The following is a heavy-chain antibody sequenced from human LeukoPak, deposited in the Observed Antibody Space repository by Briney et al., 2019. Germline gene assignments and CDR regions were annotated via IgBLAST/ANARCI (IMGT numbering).Heavy chain of an antibody. D-gene: IGHD3-22*01. Sequence: ASVKVSCKASGYTFTDYYIHWVRQAPGQGLEWMGWINPNSGGTNYAQKFQGRVAMTRDTSISTAYMELSRLRSDDTAVYFCASGFMGYDRSGYYDDAFDIWAKGQWSPSLQ. CDR1: GYTFTDYY. J-gene: IGHJ3*02. CDR2: INPNSGGT. V-gene: IGHV1-2*02. CDR3: ASGFMGYDRSGYYDDAFDI.